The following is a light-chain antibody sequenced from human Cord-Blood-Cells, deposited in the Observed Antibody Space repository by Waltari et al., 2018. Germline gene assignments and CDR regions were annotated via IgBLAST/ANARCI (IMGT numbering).Light chain of an antibody. V-gene: IGKV1-39*01. Sequence: DIQMTQSPSPLSASVGDRVTITCRASQSISSYLNWYQQKPGKAPKLLIYAASSLQSGVPSRFSGSGSGTDFTLTISSLQPEDFATYYCQQGITFGQGTRLEIK. CDR1: QSISSY. J-gene: IGKJ5*01. CDR3: QQGIT. CDR2: AAS.